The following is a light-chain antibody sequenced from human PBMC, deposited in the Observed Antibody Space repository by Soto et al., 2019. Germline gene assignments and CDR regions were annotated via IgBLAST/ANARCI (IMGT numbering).Light chain of an antibody. J-gene: IGKJ1*01. CDR3: HQYGSSQT. V-gene: IGKV3-15*01. CDR1: QSVSSN. Sequence: EIVMTQSPATLSVSPGERATLSCRASQSVSSNLAWYQQKPGQAPRLLIYGASTRATGIPARFSGSGSGTDFTLTISRLEPEDFAVYYCHQYGSSQTFGQGTKV. CDR2: GAS.